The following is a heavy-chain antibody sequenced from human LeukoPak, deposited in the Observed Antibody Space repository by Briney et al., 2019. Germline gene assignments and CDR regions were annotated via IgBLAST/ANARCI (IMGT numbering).Heavy chain of an antibody. CDR3: AKDTIVVSGGY. V-gene: IGHV3-23*01. J-gene: IGHJ4*02. Sequence: PGGYLRLSCAASGFTFSSYAMSWVRQARGKGLEWVSAISGSGGSTYYADSVKGRFTISSANSKNTLHLQMNSLAAETAAEYYCAKDTIVVSGGYWGQGTMVTVSS. CDR2: ISGSGGST. CDR1: GFTFSSYA. D-gene: IGHD3-22*01.